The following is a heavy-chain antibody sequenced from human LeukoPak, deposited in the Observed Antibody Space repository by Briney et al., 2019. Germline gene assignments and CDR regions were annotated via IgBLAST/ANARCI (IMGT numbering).Heavy chain of an antibody. CDR3: ARDPGDTAAFDI. CDR2: IKQDGSEK. J-gene: IGHJ3*02. CDR1: GFTFSSYW. Sequence: GGSLRLSCASSGFTFSSYWVSWGRKAPGLGLPRVANIKQDGSEKYYVDSVKGRFTISRDNAKKSLYLQMNSLRAEDTAVYYCARDPGDTAAFDIWGQGTMVTVSS. V-gene: IGHV3-7*01. D-gene: IGHD3-16*01.